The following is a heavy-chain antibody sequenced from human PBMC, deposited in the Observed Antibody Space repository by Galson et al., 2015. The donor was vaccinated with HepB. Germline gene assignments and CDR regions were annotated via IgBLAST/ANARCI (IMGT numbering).Heavy chain of an antibody. CDR2: NYWNDDK. CDR3: AHCLVFGRFFDY. D-gene: IGHD2-2*01. CDR1: GFSLRTSGVA. J-gene: IGHJ4*02. Sequence: PALVKPTQPLTLTCTFSGFSLRTSGVAVGWIRQPPGKALEWLALNYWNDDKRYGPSLKSRLTITKDTSKNQVVLTMTNMDPVDTATYYCAHCLVFGRFFDYWGQGTLVTVSS. V-gene: IGHV2-5*01.